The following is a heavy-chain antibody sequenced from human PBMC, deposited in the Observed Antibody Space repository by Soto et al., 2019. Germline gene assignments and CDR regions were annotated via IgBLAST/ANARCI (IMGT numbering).Heavy chain of an antibody. CDR1: GGSISSYY. Sequence: PSETLSLTCTVSGGSISSYYWSWIRQPPGKGLEWIGYIYYSGSTNYNPSLKSRVTISVDTSKHQFSLKLSSVTAADTAVYYCARGKHYDNSGYYFDYYHYGMDVWGQGTTVTVSS. CDR3: ARGKHYDNSGYYFDYYHYGMDV. D-gene: IGHD3-22*01. V-gene: IGHV4-59*01. CDR2: IYYSGST. J-gene: IGHJ6*02.